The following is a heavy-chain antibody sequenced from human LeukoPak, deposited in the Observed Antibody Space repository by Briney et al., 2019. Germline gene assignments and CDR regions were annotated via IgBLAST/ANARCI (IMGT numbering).Heavy chain of an antibody. J-gene: IGHJ6*02. CDR1: GFTFDDYA. CDR3: AKDSSGWHYYYYGMDV. V-gene: IGHV3-9*01. D-gene: IGHD6-19*01. Sequence: PGRSLRLSCAASGFTFDDYAMHWVRQAPGKGLEWVSGISWNSGSIGYADSVKGRFTISRDNAKNSLYLQMNSLRAEDTALYYCAKDSSGWHYYYYGMDVWGQGTTVTVSS. CDR2: ISWNSGSI.